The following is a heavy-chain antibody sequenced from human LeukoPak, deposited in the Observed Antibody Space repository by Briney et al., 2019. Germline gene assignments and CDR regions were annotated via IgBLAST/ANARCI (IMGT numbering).Heavy chain of an antibody. CDR2: IYYSGST. CDR3: VRTYGGNPLSEGDAFDI. J-gene: IGHJ3*02. V-gene: IGHV4-39*01. Sequence: PSETLSLTCTVPGGSISSSSYYWGWIRQPPGKGLEWIGSIYYSGSTYYNPSLKSRVTISVDTSKNQFSLKLSSVTAADGAVYYCVRTYGGNPLSEGDAFDIWGQGTMVTVSS. D-gene: IGHD4-23*01. CDR1: GGSISSSSYY.